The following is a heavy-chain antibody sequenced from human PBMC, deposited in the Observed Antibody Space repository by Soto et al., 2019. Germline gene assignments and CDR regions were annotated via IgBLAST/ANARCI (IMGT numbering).Heavy chain of an antibody. V-gene: IGHV1-69*17. CDR3: ARDTHSAGGWFDT. J-gene: IGHJ5*02. CDR2: ITPLFGIP. CDR1: GGTSRSLS. D-gene: IGHD2-15*01. Sequence: QVQLVQSGAEVKKPGSSVKVSCKASGGTSRSLSITWVRQAPGQGLEWMGGITPLFGIPNYPQKFQGRLRITADKSTGTAYLELSSLRSEDTAVYYCARDTHSAGGWFDTWGRGTLVTFSS.